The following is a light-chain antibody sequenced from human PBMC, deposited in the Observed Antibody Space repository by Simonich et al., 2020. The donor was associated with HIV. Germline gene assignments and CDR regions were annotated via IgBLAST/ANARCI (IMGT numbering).Light chain of an antibody. CDR2: KDS. V-gene: IGLV3-27*01. J-gene: IGLJ2*01. CDR1: ALPNQY. Sequence: SYELTQPPSVSVSPGQTARISCSGDALPNQYAYWYQQKPGQAPVLVIYKDSERPSGIPERFSGSSSGTTVTLTISGAQVEDEADYYCYSAADNNVVFGGGTKLTVL. CDR3: YSAADNNVV.